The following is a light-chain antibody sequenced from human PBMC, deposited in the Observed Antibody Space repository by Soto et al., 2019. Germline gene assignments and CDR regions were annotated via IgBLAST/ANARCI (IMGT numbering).Light chain of an antibody. CDR1: QSVGSN. V-gene: IGKV3-15*01. J-gene: IGKJ1*01. Sequence: EIVMTQSPATLSVSPGERATLSCRASQSVGSNLAWYQQKPGQAPRLLIYGASTRATGIPARFSGSGSGTEFSLTISGLQTEDSAVFYCQKYNKWPPWTFGQGTKVDI. CDR2: GAS. CDR3: QKYNKWPPWT.